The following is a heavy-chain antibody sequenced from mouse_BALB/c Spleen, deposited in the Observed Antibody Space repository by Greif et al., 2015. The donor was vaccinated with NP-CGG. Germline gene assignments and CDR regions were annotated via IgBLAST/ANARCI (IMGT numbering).Heavy chain of an antibody. CDR1: GFNIKDTY. D-gene: IGHD4-1*01. J-gene: IGHJ1*01. CDR3: ANWDWYFDV. V-gene: IGHV14-3*02. CDR2: IDPANGNT. Sequence: VQLQQPGAELVKPGASVKLSCTASGFNIKDTYMRWVKQRPEQGLEWIGRIDPANGNTKYDPKFQGKATITADTSSNTAYLQLSSLTSEDTAVYYCANWDWYFDVWGAGTTVTVSS.